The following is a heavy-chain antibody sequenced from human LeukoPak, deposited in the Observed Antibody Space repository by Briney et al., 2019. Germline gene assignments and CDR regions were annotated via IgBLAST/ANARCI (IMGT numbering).Heavy chain of an antibody. V-gene: IGHV3-33*06. CDR2: IWYDGSNK. Sequence: GGPLRLSCAASGFTFSSYGMHWVRQAPGKGLEWVAVIWYDGSNKYYADSVKGRFTISRDNSKNTLYLQMNSLRAEDTAVYYCAKDDSSGYYYVGNFDYWGQGTLVTVSS. CDR1: GFTFSSYG. CDR3: AKDDSSGYYYVGNFDY. D-gene: IGHD3-22*01. J-gene: IGHJ4*02.